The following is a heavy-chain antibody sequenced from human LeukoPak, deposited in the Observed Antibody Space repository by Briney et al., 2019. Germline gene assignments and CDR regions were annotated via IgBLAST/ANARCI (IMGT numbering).Heavy chain of an antibody. D-gene: IGHD3-10*01. J-gene: IGHJ3*02. CDR2: IYYSGST. Sequence: PSETLSLTCTVSGGSISSYYWSWIRQPPGKGLEWIGSIYYSGSTYYNPSLKSRVTISVDTSKNQFSLKLICVTAADLAVYYCARLLWFGELAFDIWGEGTMVSVSS. CDR1: GGSISSYY. V-gene: IGHV4-39*01. CDR3: ARLLWFGELAFDI.